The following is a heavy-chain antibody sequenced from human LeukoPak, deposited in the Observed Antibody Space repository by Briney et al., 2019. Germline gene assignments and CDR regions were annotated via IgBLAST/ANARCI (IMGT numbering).Heavy chain of an antibody. D-gene: IGHD3-10*01. Sequence: GGSLRLSCAASGFTVSSNYMSWVRQAPGKGLEWVSVIYNSGDSTYYADSVKGRFIISRDNAKSSLYLQMNSLRDEDTAVYYCARESVVRGLDYWGQGTLVTVSS. CDR3: ARESVVRGLDY. J-gene: IGHJ4*02. V-gene: IGHV3-53*01. CDR2: IYNSGDST. CDR1: GFTVSSNY.